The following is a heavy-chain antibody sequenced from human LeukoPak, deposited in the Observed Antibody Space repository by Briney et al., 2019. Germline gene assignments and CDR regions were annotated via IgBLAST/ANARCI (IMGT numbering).Heavy chain of an antibody. D-gene: IGHD4-17*01. CDR3: ARGSVTTHP. CDR2: IYYSGST. J-gene: IGHJ5*02. V-gene: IGHV4-59*01. Sequence: SETLSLTCTVSGGSISSYYWSWIRQPPGKGLEWIGYIYYSGSTNYNPSLKSRVTISVDTSKNQFSLKPSSVTAADTAVYYCARGSVTTHPWGQGTLVTVSS. CDR1: GGSISSYY.